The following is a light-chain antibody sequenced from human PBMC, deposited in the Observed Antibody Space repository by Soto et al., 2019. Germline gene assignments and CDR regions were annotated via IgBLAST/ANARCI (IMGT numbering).Light chain of an antibody. J-gene: IGKJ3*01. V-gene: IGKV1-39*01. CDR3: QQSYSNTPH. CDR2: AAS. Sequence: DIQMTQSPSSLSASVGDRVTITCRASQSISSYLNWYQQKPGKAPKLLIYAASSLQSGVPSRFSGSRSGTDFTLTISSLQPEDFATYYCQQSYSNTPHFGPGTKVEIK. CDR1: QSISSY.